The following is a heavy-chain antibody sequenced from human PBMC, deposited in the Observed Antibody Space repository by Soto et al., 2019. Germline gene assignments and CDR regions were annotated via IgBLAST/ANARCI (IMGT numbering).Heavy chain of an antibody. D-gene: IGHD1-1*01. J-gene: IGHJ6*03. CDR2: INHSGST. CDR1: GGSFSGYY. V-gene: IGHV4-34*01. Sequence: SETLSLTCAVYGGSFSGYYWSWIRQPPGKGLEWIGEINHSGSTNYNPSLKSRVTISVDTSKNQFSLKLSSVTAADTAVYYCARGAGTTGTTKSYYYYMDVWGKGTTVTVSS. CDR3: ARGAGTTGTTKSYYYYMDV.